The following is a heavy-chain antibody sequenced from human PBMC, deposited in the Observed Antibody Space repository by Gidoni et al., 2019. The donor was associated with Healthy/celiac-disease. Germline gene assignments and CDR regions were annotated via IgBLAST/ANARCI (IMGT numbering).Heavy chain of an antibody. J-gene: IGHJ6*03. CDR2: ISGSGGST. V-gene: IGHV3-23*01. CDR3: AKAIQGGYDSIGPLYYYYMDV. CDR1: GFTFSSYA. Sequence: EVQLLESGGGLVQPGGSLRLSCAASGFTFSSYAMSWVRQAPGKGLEWVSAISGSGGSTYYADSVKGRCTISRDNSKNTLYLQMNSLRAEDTAVYYCAKAIQGGYDSIGPLYYYYMDVWGKGTTVTVSS. D-gene: IGHD3-22*01.